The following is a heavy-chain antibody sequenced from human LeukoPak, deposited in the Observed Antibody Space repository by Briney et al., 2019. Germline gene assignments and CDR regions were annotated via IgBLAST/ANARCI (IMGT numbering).Heavy chain of an antibody. Sequence: GGSLRLSCAASGFTFSSYAMSWVRQAPGKELEWVSAISGSGDSTYYADSVKGRFTISRDNSKNTLYLQMNSLRAEDTAVYYCAKAGAVVVVAAKYFDYWGQGTLVTVSS. CDR1: GFTFSSYA. J-gene: IGHJ4*02. CDR3: AKAGAVVVVAAKYFDY. D-gene: IGHD2-15*01. V-gene: IGHV3-23*01. CDR2: ISGSGDST.